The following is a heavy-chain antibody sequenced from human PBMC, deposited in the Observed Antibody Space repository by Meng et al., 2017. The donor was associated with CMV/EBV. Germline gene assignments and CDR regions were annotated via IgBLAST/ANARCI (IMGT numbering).Heavy chain of an antibody. CDR1: GFTFGDYA. CDR2: IRSKAYGGTT. Sequence: GESLKISCTASGFTFGDYAMSWVRQAPGKGLEWVGFIRSKAYGGTTEYAASVKGRFTISRDDSKSIAYLQMNSLKTEDTAVYYCARDMVVPATASYYFDYWGQGTLVTVSS. V-gene: IGHV3-49*04. D-gene: IGHD2-2*01. J-gene: IGHJ4*02. CDR3: ARDMVVPATASYYFDY.